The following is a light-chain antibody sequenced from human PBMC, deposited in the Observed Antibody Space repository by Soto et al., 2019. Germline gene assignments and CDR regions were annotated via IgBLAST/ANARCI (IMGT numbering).Light chain of an antibody. CDR1: QGVSSN. V-gene: IGKV3-15*01. J-gene: IGKJ2*01. CDR3: QQYNNWPYT. CDR2: GAS. Sequence: EIVMTQSPATLSVSPGERATLSYRASQGVSSNLAWYQQKPGQAPRLLIYGASTRDTGIPARFSGSGSGTEFTLTISSLQSEDFAVYYCQQYNNWPYTFGQGTKLEIK.